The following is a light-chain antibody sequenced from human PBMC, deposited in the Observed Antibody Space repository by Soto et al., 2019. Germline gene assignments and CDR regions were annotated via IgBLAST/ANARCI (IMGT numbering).Light chain of an antibody. CDR3: QQLNTFPVT. J-gene: IGKJ5*01. CDR1: QGIRSY. V-gene: IGKV1-9*01. Sequence: DIQLTQSPSFLSASVGDRVTISCRASQGIRSYLAWYQQTPGKAPKLLIYASSILQSGVPSRFSGSGSGTDFTLTISSLQPEDFATYYCQQLNTFPVTFGQGTRLAI. CDR2: ASS.